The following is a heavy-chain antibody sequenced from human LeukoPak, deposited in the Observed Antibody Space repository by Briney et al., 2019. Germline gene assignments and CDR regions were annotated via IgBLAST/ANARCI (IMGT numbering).Heavy chain of an antibody. CDR1: GASVNNYY. Sequence: SETLSLTCTVSGASVNNYYWSWIRQPPGKGLDWIGYIYRGSTKYNPSLKSRVTISMDTSQNQISLKLISVTASDTAVYYCAGHAAISAAGTAPFDNWGQGTLVTVSS. V-gene: IGHV4-59*08. CDR2: IYRGST. D-gene: IGHD6-13*01. CDR3: AGHAAISAAGTAPFDN. J-gene: IGHJ4*02.